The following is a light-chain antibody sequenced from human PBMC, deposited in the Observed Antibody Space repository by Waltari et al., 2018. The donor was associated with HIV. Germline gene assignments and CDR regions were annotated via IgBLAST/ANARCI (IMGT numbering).Light chain of an antibody. CDR3: QQYNKWSRGT. CDR2: GAS. CDR1: QSVSSY. J-gene: IGKJ4*01. V-gene: IGKV3D-15*01. Sequence: EVVMTQSPATLSVSPGERATLSCWASQSVSSYLAWYQQKPGQAPRLLIYGASTRATGIPSRFVGSGSGTDFTLTISSLQSEDFAVYFCQQYNKWSRGTFGGGTKVEVK.